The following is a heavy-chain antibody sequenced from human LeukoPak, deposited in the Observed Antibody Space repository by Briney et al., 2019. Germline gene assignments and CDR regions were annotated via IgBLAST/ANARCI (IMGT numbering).Heavy chain of an antibody. CDR2: IYYSGST. CDR3: ARAPAGSSWYVFDY. V-gene: IGHV4-59*01. CDR1: GGSISSYY. D-gene: IGHD6-13*01. Sequence: SETLSLTCTVSGGSISSYYWSWIRQPPGKGLEWIAYIYYSGSTNYNPSLESRVTISVDTSKNQFSLKLSSVTAADTAVYYCARAPAGSSWYVFDYWGQGTLVTVSS. J-gene: IGHJ4*02.